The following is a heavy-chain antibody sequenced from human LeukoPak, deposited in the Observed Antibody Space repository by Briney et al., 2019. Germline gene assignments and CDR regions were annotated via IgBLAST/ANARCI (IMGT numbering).Heavy chain of an antibody. CDR1: GYTVTSYG. V-gene: IGHV1-18*01. D-gene: IGHD2-2*01. J-gene: IGHJ4*02. Sequence: GASVKVSCKASGYTVTSYGSSWVRQAPGQGLEWMGWISAYNGNTNYAQKLQGRVTMTTDTSTSTAYMELRSLRSDDTAVYYCAREGGDIVVVPAAVIAVAGTGRLDYWGQGTLVTVSS. CDR2: ISAYNGNT. CDR3: AREGGDIVVVPAAVIAVAGTGRLDY.